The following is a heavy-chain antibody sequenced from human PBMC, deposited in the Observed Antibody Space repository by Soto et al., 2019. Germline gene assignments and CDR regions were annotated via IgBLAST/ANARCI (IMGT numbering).Heavy chain of an antibody. D-gene: IGHD3-10*01. Sequence: ASVKVSCKASGYTFTSYAMHCVRQAPGQRLEWMGWINAGNGNTKYSQKFQGRVTITRDTSASTAYMELSSLRSEDTAVYYCARAPLLWFGESHYYYYGMDVWGQGTTVTVSS. CDR2: INAGNGNT. CDR3: ARAPLLWFGESHYYYYGMDV. CDR1: GYTFTSYA. J-gene: IGHJ6*02. V-gene: IGHV1-3*01.